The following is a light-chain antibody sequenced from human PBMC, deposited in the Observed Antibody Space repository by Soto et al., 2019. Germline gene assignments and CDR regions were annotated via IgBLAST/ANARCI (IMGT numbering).Light chain of an antibody. V-gene: IGKV1-9*01. CDR3: QQLNSYPRT. Sequence: DIQMTHSPSSLSASVGERFTITCLASQSISSNLNWYQQKPGKAPKLLIYAASTLQSGVPSRFSGSGSGTEFTLTISSLQPEDFATYYCQQLNSYPRTFGGGTKVDIK. CDR2: AAS. J-gene: IGKJ4*01. CDR1: QSISSN.